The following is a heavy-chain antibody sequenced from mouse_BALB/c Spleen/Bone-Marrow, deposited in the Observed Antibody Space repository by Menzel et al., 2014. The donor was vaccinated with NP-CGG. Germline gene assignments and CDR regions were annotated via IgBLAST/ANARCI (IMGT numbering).Heavy chain of an antibody. J-gene: IGHJ4*01. D-gene: IGHD1-1*01. V-gene: IGHV5-6-3*01. Sequence: EVKVVESGGGLVQPGGSLKLSCAASGFTFSNYGMSWVRQTPDKRLDLVATINHNGGKTYSTDSVKGRFTISRDNAKNTLYLQMSSLKSEDTAMYYCARDDGLYGLDRWGQGTSVTVSS. CDR3: ARDDGLYGLDR. CDR1: GFTFSNYG. CDR2: INHNGGKT.